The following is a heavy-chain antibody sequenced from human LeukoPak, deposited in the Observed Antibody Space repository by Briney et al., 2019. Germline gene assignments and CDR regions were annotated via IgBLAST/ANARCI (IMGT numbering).Heavy chain of an antibody. CDR2: INPNSGGT. CDR3: ARGIRSYYDFWSGYSGHAFDI. Sequence: ASVKVSCKASGYTFTGYYMHWVRQAPGQGLEWMGWINPNSGGTNYAQKFQGRVTMTRDTSISTAYMELSRLRSDDTAVYYCARGIRSYYDFWSGYSGHAFDIWGQGTMVTVSS. V-gene: IGHV1-2*02. J-gene: IGHJ3*02. CDR1: GYTFTGYY. D-gene: IGHD3-3*01.